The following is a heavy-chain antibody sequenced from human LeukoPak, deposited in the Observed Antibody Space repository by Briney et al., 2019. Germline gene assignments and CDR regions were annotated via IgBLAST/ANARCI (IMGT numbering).Heavy chain of an antibody. CDR3: ARDTRTGWFFDL. CDR1: GGSISTHY. D-gene: IGHD3/OR15-3a*01. CDR2: IYYSGST. V-gene: IGHV4-59*11. Sequence: SETLSLTCTVSGGSISTHYWTWIRQPPGKGLEWIGYIYYSGSTNYNPSLKCRVTISVDMSKNQFSLKLNSVTAADTAVYFCARDTRTGWFFDLWGRGTLVAVSS. J-gene: IGHJ2*01.